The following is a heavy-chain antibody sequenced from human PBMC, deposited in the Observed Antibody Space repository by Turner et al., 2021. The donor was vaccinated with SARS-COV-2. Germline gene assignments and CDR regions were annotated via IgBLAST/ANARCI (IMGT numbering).Heavy chain of an antibody. V-gene: IGHV3-30*18. CDR2: ISYDGSNK. CDR1: GFPFSNYG. CDR3: VKGGSGWSMEFDY. J-gene: IGHJ4*01. D-gene: IGHD6-19*01. Sequence: QVQLVESGGGVVQPGRSLRLSCAAFGFPFSNYGMFWVRQAPGKGLEWVALISYDGSNKHYADSVKGRFTISRDNSKNTLFLQMYSLRAEDTAVYYCVKGGSGWSMEFDYWGHGTLVTVSS.